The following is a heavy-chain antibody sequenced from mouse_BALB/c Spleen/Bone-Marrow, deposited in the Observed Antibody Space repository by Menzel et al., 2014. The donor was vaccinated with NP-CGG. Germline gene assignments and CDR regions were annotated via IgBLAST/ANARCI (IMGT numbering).Heavy chain of an antibody. D-gene: IGHD1-1*01. CDR2: INPYNGDT. CDR3: AREEGYCYGNSPYFDD. Sequence: VQLQQSGPELVKPGASVKISCKASGYSFTGYFMNWVMQSHGKSLEWIGRINPYNGDTFYNQKFKGKATLTVDKSSSAAHMELRSLASEDSAVYYCAREEGYCYGNSPYFDDWGAGTTVTVSS. J-gene: IGHJ1*01. V-gene: IGHV1-20*02. CDR1: GYSFTGYF.